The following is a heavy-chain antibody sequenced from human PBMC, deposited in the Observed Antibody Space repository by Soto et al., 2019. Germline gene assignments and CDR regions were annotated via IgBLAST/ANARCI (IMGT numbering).Heavy chain of an antibody. Sequence: SQTLSLTCVISGDSASSNRAAWSWIRQSPSRGLEWLGRTYYRTKWYNDFAVSLKSRLTITPDTLKNQFYLLLNSVTPEDTAVYCGAREDCYESSGGMDVWGQGTAVTVSS. CDR2: TYYRTKWYN. CDR1: GDSASSNRAA. J-gene: IGHJ6*02. D-gene: IGHD3-22*01. V-gene: IGHV6-1*01. CDR3: AREDCYESSGGMDV.